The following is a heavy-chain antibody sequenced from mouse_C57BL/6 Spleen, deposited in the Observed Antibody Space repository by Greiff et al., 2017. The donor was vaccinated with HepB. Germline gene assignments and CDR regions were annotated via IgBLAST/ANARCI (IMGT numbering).Heavy chain of an antibody. J-gene: IGHJ2*01. D-gene: IGHD2-1*01. Sequence: QVQLQQPGAELVMPGASVKLSCKASGYTFTSYWMHWVKQRPGQGLEWIGEIDPSDSYTNYNQKFKGKSTLTVDKSSSTAYMQLSSLTSEDSAVYYCARSCYYGNYEGNYFDYWGQGTTLTVSS. CDR1: GYTFTSYW. CDR2: IDPSDSYT. V-gene: IGHV1-69*01. CDR3: ARSCYYGNYEGNYFDY.